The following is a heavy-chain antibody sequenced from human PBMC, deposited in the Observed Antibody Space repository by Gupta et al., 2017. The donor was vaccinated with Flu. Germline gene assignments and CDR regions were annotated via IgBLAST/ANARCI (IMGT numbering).Heavy chain of an antibody. D-gene: IGHD3-3*01. V-gene: IGHV3-23*01. CDR2: ISASGART. J-gene: IGHJ4*02. Sequence: EVQLLESGGGLVQPGGSLRLSSAASGFSVRSYAMDLVREGPRKGLAWVSGISASGARTYYADSLKGRFTISRDNSKNTLTLQVNALRAEDTAIYYCVKEGGRYDFGSGYYGTFDYWGQGSLVTVSA. CDR3: VKEGGRYDFGSGYYGTFDY. CDR1: GFSVRSYA.